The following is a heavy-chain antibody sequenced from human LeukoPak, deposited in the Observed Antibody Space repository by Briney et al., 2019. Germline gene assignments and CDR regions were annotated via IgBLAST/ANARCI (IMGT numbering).Heavy chain of an antibody. Sequence: SETLSLTCAVYGGSFSGYYWSWIRQPPGEGMEWIGEINHSGSTNYNPSLKSRVTISVDTSKNQFSLKLSSVTAADTAVYYCARFYDGSGSYPKYNWFDPWGQGTLITVSS. CDR2: INHSGST. CDR3: ARFYDGSGSYPKYNWFDP. V-gene: IGHV4-34*01. CDR1: GGSFSGYY. D-gene: IGHD3-10*01. J-gene: IGHJ5*02.